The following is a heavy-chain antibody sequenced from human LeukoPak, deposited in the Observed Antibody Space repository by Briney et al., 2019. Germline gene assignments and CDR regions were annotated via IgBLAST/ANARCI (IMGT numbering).Heavy chain of an antibody. Sequence: GGSLRLSCAASGFTFSSYAMSWVRQAPGKGLEWVSAISGSGGSTYYADSVKGRFTISRDNAKNSLYLQMNSLRAEDTAVYYCARDSGGTPGYWGQGTLVTVSS. V-gene: IGHV3-23*01. CDR3: ARDSGGTPGY. J-gene: IGHJ4*02. D-gene: IGHD2-15*01. CDR1: GFTFSSYA. CDR2: ISGSGGST.